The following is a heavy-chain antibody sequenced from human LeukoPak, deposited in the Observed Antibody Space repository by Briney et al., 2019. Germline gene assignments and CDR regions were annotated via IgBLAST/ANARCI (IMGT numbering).Heavy chain of an antibody. CDR1: GYTFTAYY. J-gene: IGHJ4*02. V-gene: IGHV1-2*02. Sequence: GASVKVSCKASGYTFTAYYMHWVRQAPGQGLEWMGWINPISGGTNYAQKFQGRVTMTRDTSISTAYMGLSRLRSDDTAVYYCVGYSGDNNAFDYWGQGALVTVSS. D-gene: IGHD3-10*01. CDR2: INPISGGT. CDR3: VGYSGDNNAFDY.